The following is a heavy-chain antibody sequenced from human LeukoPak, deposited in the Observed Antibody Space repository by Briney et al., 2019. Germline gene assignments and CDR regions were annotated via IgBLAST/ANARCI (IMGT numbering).Heavy chain of an antibody. CDR1: GFTFSNYA. V-gene: IGHV3-23*01. CDR3: AKWGDYDVLTGYYVSDY. Sequence: GSLRLSCAASGFTFSNYAMSWVRQAPGKGLEWVSAITGSGGNTYYADSVKGRFTISRDNSKNTVFLQMNSLRAEDTAVYYCAKWGDYDVLTGYYVSDYWGQGTLVTVSS. J-gene: IGHJ4*02. D-gene: IGHD3-9*01. CDR2: ITGSGGNT.